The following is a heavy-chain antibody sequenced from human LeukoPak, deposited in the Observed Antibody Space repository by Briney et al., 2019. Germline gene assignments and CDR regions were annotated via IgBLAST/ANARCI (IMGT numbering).Heavy chain of an antibody. J-gene: IGHJ4*02. D-gene: IGHD3-10*01. CDR1: GFTFRTYA. CDR2: ISGSGDNT. Sequence: PGGSLRLSCAASGFTFRTYAMSWVRQAPGKGLEWVSAISGSGDNTYYADSVKGRFTISRDNSKNTLYLQMNSLRAEDTAVYYCAQDLWCGEKRSGVYWGQGTLVIVSS. V-gene: IGHV3-23*01. CDR3: AQDLWCGEKRSGVY.